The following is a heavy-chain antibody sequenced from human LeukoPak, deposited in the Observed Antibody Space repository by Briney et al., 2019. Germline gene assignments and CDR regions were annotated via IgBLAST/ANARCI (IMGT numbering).Heavy chain of an antibody. CDR2: IYTRGST. Sequence: PSETLSLTCTVSGGSISSYYWSWIRQPAGKGLEWIGRIYTRGSTNCNPSLKSRVTMSVDTSKNQVSLKLSSVTAADSAVYYCVRRVRYFGQNDYWGQGTLVTVSS. D-gene: IGHD3-9*01. V-gene: IGHV4-4*07. CDR3: VRRVRYFGQNDY. J-gene: IGHJ4*02. CDR1: GGSISSYY.